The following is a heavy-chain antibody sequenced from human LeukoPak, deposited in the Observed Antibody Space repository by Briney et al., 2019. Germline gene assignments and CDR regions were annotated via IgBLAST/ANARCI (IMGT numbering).Heavy chain of an antibody. CDR1: GFTFSSYA. CDR3: AKGTQDYGDSFTYFDY. J-gene: IGHJ4*02. D-gene: IGHD4-17*01. CDR2: ISGSGGST. V-gene: IGHV3-23*01. Sequence: PGGSLRLSCAASGFTFSSYAMGWVRQAPGKGLEWVSAISGSGGSTYYADSVKGRFTISRDNSKNTLYLQMNSLRAEDTAVYYCAKGTQDYGDSFTYFDYWGQGTLVTVSS.